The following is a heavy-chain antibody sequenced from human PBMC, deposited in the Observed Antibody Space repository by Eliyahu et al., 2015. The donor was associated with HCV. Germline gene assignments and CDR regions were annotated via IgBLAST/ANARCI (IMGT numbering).Heavy chain of an antibody. CDR2: IYYSGST. D-gene: IGHD6-13*01. CDR1: GGSISSSSYY. J-gene: IGHJ5*02. CDR3: ARLQLGFWFDP. Sequence: QLQLQESGPGLVKPSETLSLTCTVSGGSISSSSYYWGWIRQPPGKGLEWIGSIYYSGSTYYNPSLKSRVTISVDTSKNQFSLKLSSVTAADTAVYYCARLQLGFWFDPWGQGTLVTVSS. V-gene: IGHV4-39*01.